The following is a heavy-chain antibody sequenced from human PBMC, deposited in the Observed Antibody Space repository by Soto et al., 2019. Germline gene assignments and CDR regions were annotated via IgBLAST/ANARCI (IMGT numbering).Heavy chain of an antibody. J-gene: IGHJ4*02. CDR3: AREGGVGATTGFGY. Sequence: QVQLVESGGGVVQPGRSLRLSCAASGFTFSSYAMHCVRQAPGKGLEWVAVISYDGSNKYYADSVKGRFTISRDNSKNTLYLQMNSLRAEDTAVYYCAREGGVGATTGFGYWGQGTLVTVSS. CDR1: GFTFSSYA. V-gene: IGHV3-30-3*01. D-gene: IGHD1-26*01. CDR2: ISYDGSNK.